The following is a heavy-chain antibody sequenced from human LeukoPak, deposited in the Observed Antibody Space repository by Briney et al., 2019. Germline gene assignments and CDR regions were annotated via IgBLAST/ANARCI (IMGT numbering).Heavy chain of an antibody. Sequence: ASVKVSCKASGYTFTDYYMHWVRQAPGQGLEWLGWINLNTGGINYAPKFQDRVTMTRDTSISTAHMELSMLRSDDTAVYYCARDQYTSSWYGSDYWGQGTLDTVSS. J-gene: IGHJ4*02. CDR1: GYTFTDYY. CDR2: INLNTGGI. CDR3: ARDQYTSSWYGSDY. V-gene: IGHV1-2*02. D-gene: IGHD6-13*01.